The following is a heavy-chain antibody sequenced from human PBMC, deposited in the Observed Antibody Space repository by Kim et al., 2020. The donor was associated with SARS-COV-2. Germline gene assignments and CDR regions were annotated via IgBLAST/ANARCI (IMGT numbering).Heavy chain of an antibody. Sequence: RYYAESVKGRFTISRDNSGNTLFLQVNGLRPEDTAVYFCAKDPSTGDFGGWGQGTLVTVSS. CDR2: R. J-gene: IGHJ4*02. D-gene: IGHD3-16*01. CDR3: AKDPSTGDFGG. V-gene: IGHV3-23*01.